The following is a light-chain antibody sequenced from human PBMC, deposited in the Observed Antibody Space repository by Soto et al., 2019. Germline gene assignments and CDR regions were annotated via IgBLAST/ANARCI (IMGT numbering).Light chain of an antibody. CDR2: GVF. Sequence: ETVLTQSPGTVSLSPGERATLSCTTSQSVKSNYIAWYQQKPGQAPRLLIYGVFNRATGIPDRFRGSGSGTDFTLIISGLEPEDSAVYYCQHYDGSPRTFGQGTKLEI. CDR1: QSVKSNY. CDR3: QHYDGSPRT. J-gene: IGKJ2*01. V-gene: IGKV3-20*01.